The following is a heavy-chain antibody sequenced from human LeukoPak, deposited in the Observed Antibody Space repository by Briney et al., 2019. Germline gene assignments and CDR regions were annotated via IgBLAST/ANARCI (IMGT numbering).Heavy chain of an antibody. Sequence: SETLSLTCTVSGGSIISYYWNWIRQPAGRGLEWIGRMHTSGSTNYNPSLKSRVTVSVDTSKNQLSLKLTSVTAADTAVYYCARGVAPRRFDYWGQGTLVTVSS. V-gene: IGHV4-4*07. CDR3: ARGVAPRRFDY. D-gene: IGHD6-6*01. J-gene: IGHJ4*02. CDR2: MHTSGST. CDR1: GGSIISYY.